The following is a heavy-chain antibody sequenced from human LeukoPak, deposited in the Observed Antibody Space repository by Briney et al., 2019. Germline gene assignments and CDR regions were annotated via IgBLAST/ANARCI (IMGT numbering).Heavy chain of an antibody. J-gene: IGHJ4*02. CDR2: IYTSGST. CDR1: GGTISSGSYY. CDR3: ARERTDTSMDY. D-gene: IGHD5-18*01. Sequence: SETLSLTCTVSGGTISSGSYYWTWIRQPAGKGLEWIGRIYTSGSTNHNPSLKSRVTISLDTSKNQFSLKLISVAAADTAVYFCARERTDTSMDYWGQGTLVTVSS. V-gene: IGHV4-61*02.